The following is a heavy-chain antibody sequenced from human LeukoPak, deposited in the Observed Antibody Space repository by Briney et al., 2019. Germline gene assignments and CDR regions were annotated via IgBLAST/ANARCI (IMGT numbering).Heavy chain of an antibody. CDR2: INHSGST. V-gene: IGHV4-34*01. CDR3: ARIHDYGDYAFDR. Sequence: SETLSLTCAVYGGSFSGYYWSWIRQPPGKGLEWIGEINHSGSTNYNPSLKSRVTISVDTSKNQFSLKLSSVTAADTAVYYCARIHDYGDYAFDRWGQGTLVTVPS. CDR1: GGSFSGYY. D-gene: IGHD4-17*01. J-gene: IGHJ4*02.